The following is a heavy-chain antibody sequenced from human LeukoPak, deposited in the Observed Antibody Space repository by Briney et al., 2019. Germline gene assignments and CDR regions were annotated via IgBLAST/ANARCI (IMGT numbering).Heavy chain of an antibody. CDR2: ISYDGSNK. Sequence: GGSLRLSCAASGFTFSSYAMHWVRQAPGKGLEWVAVISYDGSNKYYADSVKGRFTISRDNSKNTLYLQMNSLRAEDTAVYYCARAWNYVSFEDYWGQGTLVTVSS. CDR3: ARAWNYVSFEDY. D-gene: IGHD1-7*01. CDR1: GFTFSSYA. V-gene: IGHV3-30*01. J-gene: IGHJ4*02.